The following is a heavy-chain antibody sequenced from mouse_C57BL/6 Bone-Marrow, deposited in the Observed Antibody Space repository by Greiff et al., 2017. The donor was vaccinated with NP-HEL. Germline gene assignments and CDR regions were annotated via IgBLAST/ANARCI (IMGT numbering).Heavy chain of an antibody. CDR3: TIYYEYDGYAMDY. Sequence: DVMLVESGGGLVQPGGSMKLSCVASGFTFSNYWMNWVRQSPEKGLEWVAQIRLKSDNYATHYAESVKGRFTISRDDSKSSVYLQMNNLRAEDTGIYYCTIYYEYDGYAMDYWGQGTSVTVSS. CDR2: IRLKSDNYAT. CDR1: GFTFSNYW. V-gene: IGHV6-3*01. D-gene: IGHD2-4*01. J-gene: IGHJ4*01.